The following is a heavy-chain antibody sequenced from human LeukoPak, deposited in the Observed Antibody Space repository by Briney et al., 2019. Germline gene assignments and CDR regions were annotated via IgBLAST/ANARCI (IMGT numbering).Heavy chain of an antibody. J-gene: IGHJ4*01. CDR1: GFTFSRYS. Sequence: GGSLRLSCAASGFTFSRYSMNWVRQAPGKGLEWVSYITSSSSPIYYAASVQGRFTISRDNTKNSLFLQMNSLRAEDTAVYYCARSSSGAKDYWGHGTLVTVSS. V-gene: IGHV3-48*01. CDR3: ARSSSGAKDY. CDR2: ITSSSSPI. D-gene: IGHD1-26*01.